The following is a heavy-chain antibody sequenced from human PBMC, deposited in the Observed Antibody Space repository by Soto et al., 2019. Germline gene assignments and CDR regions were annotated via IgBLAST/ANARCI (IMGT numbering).Heavy chain of an antibody. V-gene: IGHV1-3*01. CDR3: AREWLDLSAYTYACGY. Sequence: QVQLVQSGAEVKKPGASVKISCKASGYTFNNYCMHWVRQAPGQRLEWMGWINVANGDTKYSQKFQGRVTIARDTSASTAYLDLTSLTSEDTAVYYCAREWLDLSAYTYACGYWGQGTLVTVSS. J-gene: IGHJ4*02. D-gene: IGHD6-19*01. CDR1: GYTFNNYC. CDR2: INVANGDT.